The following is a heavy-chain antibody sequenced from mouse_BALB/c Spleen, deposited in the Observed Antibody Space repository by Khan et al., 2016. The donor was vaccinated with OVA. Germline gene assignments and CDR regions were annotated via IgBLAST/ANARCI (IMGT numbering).Heavy chain of an antibody. D-gene: IGHD1-1*01. V-gene: IGHV3-2*02. CDR3: AGYYYGSGAY. Sequence: EVQLQESGPGLVKPSQSLSLTCTVSGYSITSDYAWNWIRQFPGNKLEWMGYIHYSGSTNYNPSLKIRISITRPTSKNQFFLQLNSVTDEDTATYYCAGYYYGSGAYWGQGTLVTVSA. J-gene: IGHJ3*01. CDR1: GYSITSDYA. CDR2: IHYSGST.